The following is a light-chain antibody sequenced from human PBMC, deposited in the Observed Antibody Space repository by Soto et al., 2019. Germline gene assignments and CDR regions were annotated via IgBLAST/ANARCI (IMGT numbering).Light chain of an antibody. Sequence: QSALTQPASVSGSPGQSITISCTGTSSDVGGYNYVSWYQQHPGKAPKLMIYEVSNRPSGVSDRFPGSKSGNTASLTISGLQAEGEADYYCSSYTSSSTLVFGTGTKLTVL. J-gene: IGLJ1*01. CDR1: SSDVGGYNY. V-gene: IGLV2-14*01. CDR2: EVS. CDR3: SSYTSSSTLV.